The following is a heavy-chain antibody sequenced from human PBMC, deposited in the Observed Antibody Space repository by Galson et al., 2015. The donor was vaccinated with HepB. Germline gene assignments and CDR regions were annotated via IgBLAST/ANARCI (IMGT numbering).Heavy chain of an antibody. CDR3: ARVPAARFAFDI. J-gene: IGHJ3*02. Sequence: SLRLSCAASGFTFSSYWMHWVRQAPGKGLVWVSRINSDGSSTSYADSVKGRFTISRDNAKNTLYLQMNSLRAEDTAVYYCARVPAARFAFDIWGQGTMVTVSS. V-gene: IGHV3-74*01. CDR2: INSDGSST. D-gene: IGHD2-2*01. CDR1: GFTFSSYW.